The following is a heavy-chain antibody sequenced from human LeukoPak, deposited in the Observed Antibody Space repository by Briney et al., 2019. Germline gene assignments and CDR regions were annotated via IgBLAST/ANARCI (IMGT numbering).Heavy chain of an antibody. CDR3: ASLSGSIRGDAFDI. D-gene: IGHD1-26*01. V-gene: IGHV3-53*01. CDR2: IYSGGST. Sequence: GGSLRLSCAASGFTVSSNYMSWVRQAPGKGLEWVSVIYSGGSTYYADSVKGRFTISRDNSKNTLYLQMNSLRAEDTAVYYCASLSGSIRGDAFDIWGQGTMVTVSS. J-gene: IGHJ3*02. CDR1: GFTVSSNY.